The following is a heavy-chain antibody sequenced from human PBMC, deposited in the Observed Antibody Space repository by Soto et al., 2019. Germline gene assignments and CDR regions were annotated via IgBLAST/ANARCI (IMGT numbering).Heavy chain of an antibody. Sequence: EVQLLESGGDLVQPGGSLRLSCEASGFTFSSYAMSWARQAPGKGLEWVSSISGSGDNTFYADSVNGRFTISRDNSKNPLDLQLSRLRAEDTATYYCTRGRDQRWRWYFDYWGQGTLVTVSS. CDR2: ISGSGDNT. J-gene: IGHJ4*02. CDR3: TRGRDQRWRWYFDY. CDR1: GFTFSSYA. D-gene: IGHD1-1*01. V-gene: IGHV3-23*01.